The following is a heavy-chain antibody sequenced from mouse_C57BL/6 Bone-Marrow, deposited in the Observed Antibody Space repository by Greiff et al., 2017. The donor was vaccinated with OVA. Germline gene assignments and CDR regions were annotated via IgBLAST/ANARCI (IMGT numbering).Heavy chain of an antibody. Sequence: EVQRVESGGGLVQPGGSLKLSCAASGFTFSDYGMAWVRQAPRKGPEWVAFISNLAYSIYYADTVTGRFTISRENAKNTLYLEMSSLRSEDTAMYYCARHPPHYYGSSLWYFDVWGTGTTVTVSS. J-gene: IGHJ1*03. CDR3: ARHPPHYYGSSLWYFDV. D-gene: IGHD1-1*01. V-gene: IGHV5-15*01. CDR2: ISNLAYSI. CDR1: GFTFSDYG.